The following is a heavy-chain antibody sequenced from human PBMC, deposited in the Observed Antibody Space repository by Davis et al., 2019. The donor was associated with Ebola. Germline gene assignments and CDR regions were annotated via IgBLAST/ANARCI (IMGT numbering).Heavy chain of an antibody. CDR3: ARGAENYCIGTSCYLSEADS. V-gene: IGHV1-18*01. CDR1: GYTFTSYG. J-gene: IGHJ4*02. CDR2: IAAYNFKT. D-gene: IGHD2-2*01. Sequence: ASVKVSCKASGYTFTSYGIHWMRQAPEQGLEWMGWIAAYNFKTHYAQKFQDRATMTIDPYTSTAYMELRSLRSDDTAIYYCARGAENYCIGTSCYLSEADSWGQGTLVTVSS.